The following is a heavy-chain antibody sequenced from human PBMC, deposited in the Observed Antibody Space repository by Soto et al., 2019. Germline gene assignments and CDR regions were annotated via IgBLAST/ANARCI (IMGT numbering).Heavy chain of an antibody. V-gene: IGHV2-5*01. CDR3: APRLRDSGSYYSCFGN. CDR2: LYWNDDK. Sequence: SGPTLVNPTQTLTLTCTFSGFSLTTSGVGVGWIRQPPGKALEWLALLYWNDDKRYSPSLKSRLTITKDTSKNQVVLTMTNMDPVDTATYYCAPRLRDSGSYYSCFGNWGKETLVTVSS. J-gene: IGHJ4*02. D-gene: IGHD1-26*01. CDR1: GFSLTTSGVG.